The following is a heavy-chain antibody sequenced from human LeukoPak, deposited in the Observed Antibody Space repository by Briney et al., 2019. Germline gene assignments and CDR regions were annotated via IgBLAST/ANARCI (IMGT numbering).Heavy chain of an antibody. J-gene: IGHJ4*02. Sequence: GGSLRLSCAASGFTFSSYAMSWVRQAPGKGLEWVSAISGSGGSTYYADSVKGRFTISRDNSKNTLYLQMNSLRTEDAAVYYCARVTTINDFDYWGQGTLVTVSS. CDR1: GFTFSSYA. CDR3: ARVTTINDFDY. D-gene: IGHD4-11*01. CDR2: ISGSGGST. V-gene: IGHV3-23*01.